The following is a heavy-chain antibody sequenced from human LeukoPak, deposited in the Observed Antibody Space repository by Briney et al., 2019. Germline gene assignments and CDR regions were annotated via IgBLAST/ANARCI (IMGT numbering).Heavy chain of an antibody. Sequence: ASVKVSCKASGYTSTDYYMHWVRQAPGQGLELMGWINPNVGGTNYAQRFQGRVTMTRDTSISTAYMELSRLRSDDTAVYYCAREAEKYDSSGDLTYWGQGTLVTVSS. CDR2: INPNVGGT. J-gene: IGHJ4*02. CDR1: GYTSTDYY. CDR3: AREAEKYDSSGDLTY. D-gene: IGHD3-22*01. V-gene: IGHV1-2*02.